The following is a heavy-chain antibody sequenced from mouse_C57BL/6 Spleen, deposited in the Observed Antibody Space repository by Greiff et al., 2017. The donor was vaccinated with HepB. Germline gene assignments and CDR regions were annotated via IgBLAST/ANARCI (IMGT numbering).Heavy chain of an antibody. V-gene: IGHV1-61*01. D-gene: IGHD1-1*01. CDR3: AREDYYGSSYGAY. CDR1: GYTFTSYW. Sequence: VHLQQPGAELVRPGSSVKLSCKASGYTFTSYWMDWVKQRPGQGLEWIGNIYPSDSETHYNQKFKDKATLTVDKSSSTAYMQLSSLTSEDSAVYYCAREDYYGSSYGAYWGQGTLVTVSA. J-gene: IGHJ3*01. CDR2: IYPSDSET.